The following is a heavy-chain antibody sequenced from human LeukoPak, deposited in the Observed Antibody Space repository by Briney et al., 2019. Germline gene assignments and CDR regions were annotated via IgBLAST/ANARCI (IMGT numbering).Heavy chain of an antibody. CDR1: GFTFNTYS. CDR3: ARRFDY. CDR2: ISESSDTI. J-gene: IGHJ4*02. Sequence: GGSLRLSCAASGFTFNTYSMHWVRQAPGKGLEWISYISESSDTIYYADSVKGRFTISRDNAKNSLYLQMNSLRAEDTALYYCARRFDYWGQGTLVTVSS. V-gene: IGHV3-48*01.